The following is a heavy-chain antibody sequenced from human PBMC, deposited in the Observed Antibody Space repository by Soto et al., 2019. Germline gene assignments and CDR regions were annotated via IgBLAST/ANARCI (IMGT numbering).Heavy chain of an antibody. Sequence: RQAPGKGLEWVSFIHSSSSTIYYADSVKGRFTISRDNAKNSLYLQMNSLRDEDTAVYYCARDRGYTYGFDFWGQGALVTVSS. CDR2: IHSSSSTI. D-gene: IGHD5-18*01. V-gene: IGHV3-48*02. CDR3: ARDRGYTYGFDF. J-gene: IGHJ4*02.